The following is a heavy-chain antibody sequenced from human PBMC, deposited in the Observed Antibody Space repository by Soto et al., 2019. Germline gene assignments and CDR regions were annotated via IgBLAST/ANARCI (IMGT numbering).Heavy chain of an antibody. CDR1: CDSMSSGGYY. V-gene: IGHV4-31*03. Sequence: SETLSLTCSFSCDSMSSGGYYWSWIRQQPGKGLEWIGYIYHSGSTYYNPSLKSRVSISVDTSKSQFSLRLTSVTAADTAVYYCARTGYSDYDFGYWGQGTQVTVSS. D-gene: IGHD5-12*01. CDR2: IYHSGST. J-gene: IGHJ4*02. CDR3: ARTGYSDYDFGY.